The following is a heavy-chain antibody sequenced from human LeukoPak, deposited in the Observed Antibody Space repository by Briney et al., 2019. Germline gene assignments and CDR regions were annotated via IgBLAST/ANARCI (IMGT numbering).Heavy chain of an antibody. V-gene: IGHV3-23*01. Sequence: GGSLRLSCEASGFTFSAYAMTWVRQAPGKGLEWVSSIGSDNKPHYSESVKGRFAISRDNSKSMLFLQLNSLRAEDTALYYCAREEGLVGANTASFDYWGQGTLVTVSS. CDR2: IGSDNKP. D-gene: IGHD1-26*01. CDR1: GFTFSAYA. J-gene: IGHJ4*02. CDR3: AREEGLVGANTASFDY.